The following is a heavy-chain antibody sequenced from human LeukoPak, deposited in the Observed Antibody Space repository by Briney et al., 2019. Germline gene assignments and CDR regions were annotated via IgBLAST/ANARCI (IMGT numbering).Heavy chain of an antibody. Sequence: GASVKVSCKASGYTFTSYGISWVRQAPGQGLEWMGWISAYNGNTNYAQKFQGRVTITADESTSTAYMELSSLRSEDTAVYYCARDRGFEGYYGSGSYYKYAFDIWGQGTMVTVSS. CDR2: ISAYNGNT. CDR3: ARDRGFEGYYGSGSYYKYAFDI. CDR1: GYTFTSYG. J-gene: IGHJ3*02. D-gene: IGHD3-10*01. V-gene: IGHV1-18*01.